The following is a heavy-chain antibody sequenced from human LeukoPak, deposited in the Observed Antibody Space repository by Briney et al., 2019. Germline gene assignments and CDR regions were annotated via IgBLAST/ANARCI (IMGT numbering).Heavy chain of an antibody. Sequence: PGRSLRLSCAASGFTFSSYGIHWVRQAPGKGLEWVAVIWYDGSNKYFADSVKGRFTISRDNFKNTLYLQMRSLRAADTAVYYWAREFSGYSFDYWGQGTLVTVSS. J-gene: IGHJ4*02. CDR1: GFTFSSYG. D-gene: IGHD3-22*01. V-gene: IGHV3-33*01. CDR3: AREFSGYSFDY. CDR2: IWYDGSNK.